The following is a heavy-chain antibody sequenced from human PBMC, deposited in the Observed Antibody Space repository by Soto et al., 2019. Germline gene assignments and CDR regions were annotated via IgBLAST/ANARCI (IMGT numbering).Heavy chain of an antibody. D-gene: IGHD5-18*01. CDR1: GGTFSSYA. V-gene: IGHV1-69*01. CDR3: ARGRTPHVDTDMGY. J-gene: IGHJ4*02. Sequence: QVQLVQSGAEVKKPGSSVKVSCKASGGTFSSYAISWVRQAPGQGLEWMGGIIPIFGTANYAQKVQGRVRITADESTSTAYMELSSLRSEDTAVYYWARGRTPHVDTDMGYWGQGTLVTVSS. CDR2: IIPIFGTA.